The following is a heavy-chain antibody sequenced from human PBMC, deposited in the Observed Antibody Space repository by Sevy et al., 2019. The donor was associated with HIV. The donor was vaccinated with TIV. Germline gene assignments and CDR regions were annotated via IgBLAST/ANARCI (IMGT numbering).Heavy chain of an antibody. Sequence: GGSLRLSCAASGFTFSSAWMSWVRLAPGKGLEWVGRIKSKTDGGTIDYAAPVKSRFTISREDSTNTLYLQMNSLKTEDTAVYYCITDPGYRGYDEEVINYYYYGMDVWGQGTTVTVSS. CDR2: IKSKTDGGTI. CDR3: ITDPGYRGYDEEVINYYYYGMDV. V-gene: IGHV3-15*01. J-gene: IGHJ6*02. D-gene: IGHD5-12*01. CDR1: GFTFSSAW.